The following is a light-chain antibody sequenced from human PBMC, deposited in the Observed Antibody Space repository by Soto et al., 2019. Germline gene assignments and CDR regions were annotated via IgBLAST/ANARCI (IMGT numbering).Light chain of an antibody. Sequence: QSVLTQPPSVSGAPGQRVTISCTGSSSNIGAGYDVHWYQQLPGTAPKLLIYGNSSRPSGVPDRFSGSKSGTSASLAITGLQAEDEADYYCQYYDSSLSGWVFGGGTKVTVL. CDR3: QYYDSSLSGWV. CDR2: GNS. CDR1: SSNIGAGYD. J-gene: IGLJ3*02. V-gene: IGLV1-40*01.